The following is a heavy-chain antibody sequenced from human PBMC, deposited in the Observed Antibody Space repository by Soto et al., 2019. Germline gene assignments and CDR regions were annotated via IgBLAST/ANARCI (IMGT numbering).Heavy chain of an antibody. Sequence: QITLKESGPTLVKPTQTLTLTCTFSGFSLSTSGVGVGWVRQPPGKALDWLVFIYWADDQRYSPSLRSRLTITKDNSNNQVVLTMTDVDPVDTATYCCADRRIGVSHLNYGDFDYWGQGTLVTFSS. CDR1: GFSLSTSGVG. V-gene: IGHV2-5*02. CDR3: ADRRIGVSHLNYGDFDY. J-gene: IGHJ4*02. D-gene: IGHD3-10*01. CDR2: IYWADDQ.